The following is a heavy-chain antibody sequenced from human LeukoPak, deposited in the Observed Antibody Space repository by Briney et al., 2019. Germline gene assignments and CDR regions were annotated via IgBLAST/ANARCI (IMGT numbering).Heavy chain of an antibody. D-gene: IGHD3-9*01. CDR3: ARGAPILRYFDWLFPIYFDY. CDR1: GYSISNGYY. J-gene: IGHJ4*02. Sequence: TSETLSLTCTVSGYSISNGYYWGWIRQPPGKGLEWIGYIYYSGSTNYNPSLKSRVTISVDTSKNQFSLKLSSVTAADTAVYYCARGAPILRYFDWLFPIYFDYWGQGTLVTVSS. CDR2: IYYSGST. V-gene: IGHV4-61*01.